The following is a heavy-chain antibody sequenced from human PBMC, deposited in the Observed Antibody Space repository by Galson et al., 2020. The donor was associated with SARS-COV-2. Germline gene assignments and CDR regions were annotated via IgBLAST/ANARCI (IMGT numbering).Heavy chain of an antibody. CDR1: GYTFTGYY. D-gene: IGHD3-22*01. J-gene: IGHJ5*02. CDR3: ARDSGYYYDTSGYYSGWFDP. V-gene: IGHV1-2*02. CDR2: INPDSGGT. Sequence: ASVKVSCKASGYTFTGYYMNWVRQAPGQGLEWMGWINPDSGGTNYAPKFQGRVTMTRDTSISTVYMELSRLRSDDTAVYFCARDSGYYYDTSGYYSGWFDPWGQGTLVTVSS.